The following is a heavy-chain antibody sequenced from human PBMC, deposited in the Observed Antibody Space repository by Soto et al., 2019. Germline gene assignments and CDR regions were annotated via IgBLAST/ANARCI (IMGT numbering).Heavy chain of an antibody. CDR2: IYWDDDK. J-gene: IGHJ4*02. Sequence: QITLNESGPTVVKPAETLTLTCTFSGFSLTTSGVGVGWIRQSPGKAPEWLALIYWDDDKRYSASLKSMLTIPKDTSKNQVVLTMASVDPADTATYYCAHRILRTVFGLVTTTAIYFDFWGQGTPVVVSS. CDR1: GFSLTTSGVG. V-gene: IGHV2-5*02. CDR3: AHRILRTVFGLVTTTAIYFDF. D-gene: IGHD3-3*01.